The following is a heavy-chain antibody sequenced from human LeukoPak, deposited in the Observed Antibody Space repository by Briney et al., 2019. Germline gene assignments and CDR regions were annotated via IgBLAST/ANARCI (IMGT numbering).Heavy chain of an antibody. D-gene: IGHD6-6*01. V-gene: IGHV3-23*01. Sequence: GGSLRLSCAASGFTFSSYAMSWVRQAPGKGLEWVSAISGSGGSTYYADSVKGRFTISRDNSKNTPYLQMNSLRAEDTAVYYCARSTRIAAATGYWGQGTLVTVSS. J-gene: IGHJ4*02. CDR3: ARSTRIAAATGY. CDR1: GFTFSSYA. CDR2: ISGSGGST.